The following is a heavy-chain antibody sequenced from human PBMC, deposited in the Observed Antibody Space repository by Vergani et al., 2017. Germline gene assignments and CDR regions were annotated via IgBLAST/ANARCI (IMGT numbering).Heavy chain of an antibody. J-gene: IGHJ4*02. Sequence: EKQLVQSGSETKKPGESLKISCQAFGYIFSNFWIGWVRQRPGRGLEWMGIIYPGDSEVKSNPTFRGQVIFSVDTSVNTAYLQWRSPQASDTAIYYCTRHVPCGDGACLHFDHWGQGTQVTVSS. D-gene: IGHD2-21*01. CDR2: IYPGDSEV. V-gene: IGHV5-51*01. CDR3: TRHVPCGDGACLHFDH. CDR1: GYIFSNFW.